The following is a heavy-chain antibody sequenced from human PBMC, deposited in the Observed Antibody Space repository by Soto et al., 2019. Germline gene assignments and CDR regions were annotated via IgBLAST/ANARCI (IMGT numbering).Heavy chain of an antibody. CDR3: ARISGYSYGLPPYFDY. V-gene: IGHV4-61*01. Sequence: QVQLQESGPGLVKPSETLSLTCTVSGGSVSSGSYYWNWIRQPPGKGLEWIGYIYYSGSTNYNPSLKSRVTISVDTSKNQFSLKLSSVTAADTAVYYCARISGYSYGLPPYFDYWGQGTLVTVSS. D-gene: IGHD5-18*01. J-gene: IGHJ4*02. CDR2: IYYSGST. CDR1: GGSVSSGSYY.